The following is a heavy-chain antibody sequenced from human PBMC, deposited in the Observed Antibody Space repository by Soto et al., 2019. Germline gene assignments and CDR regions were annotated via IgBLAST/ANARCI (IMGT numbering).Heavy chain of an antibody. CDR3: AKGQDVLLWFGEKPYYYFDY. V-gene: IGHV3-23*01. CDR1: GFTFSSYA. D-gene: IGHD3-10*01. J-gene: IGHJ4*02. CDR2: ISGSGGST. Sequence: GGSLRRSCAASGFTFSSYAVSWVRQKQGKGLEWVSAISGSGGSTYYADSVKGRFTISRDNSKNTLYLQMNSLRAEDTAVYYCAKGQDVLLWFGEKPYYYFDYWGQGTLVTVSS.